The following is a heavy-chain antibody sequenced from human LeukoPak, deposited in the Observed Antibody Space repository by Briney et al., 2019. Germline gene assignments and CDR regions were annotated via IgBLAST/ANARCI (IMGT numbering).Heavy chain of an antibody. Sequence: KSSETLSLTCAVSGGSIGSSNWWSGVRQPPGKGLGWIGEIYHSGSTNYNPSLKSRVTISVDKSKNQFSLKLSSVTAADTAVYYCARRAQYYYGSGSYYKPLDYWGQGTLVTVSS. CDR1: GGSIGSSNW. V-gene: IGHV4-4*02. CDR2: IYHSGST. D-gene: IGHD3-10*01. CDR3: ARRAQYYYGSGSYYKPLDY. J-gene: IGHJ4*02.